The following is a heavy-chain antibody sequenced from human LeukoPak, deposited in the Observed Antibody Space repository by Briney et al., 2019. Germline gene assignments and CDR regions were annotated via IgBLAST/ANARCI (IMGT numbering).Heavy chain of an antibody. Sequence: SETLSLTCTVSGGSISSYYWSWIRQPPGKGLEWIGYIYDSGSTNYNPPLKSRVTISVDTSKNQFSLKLSSVTAADTAVYYCARTGRAGSSWYRGIDYFDYWGQGTLVTVSS. V-gene: IGHV4-59*01. CDR3: ARTGRAGSSWYRGIDYFDY. CDR2: IYDSGST. D-gene: IGHD6-13*01. CDR1: GGSISSYY. J-gene: IGHJ4*02.